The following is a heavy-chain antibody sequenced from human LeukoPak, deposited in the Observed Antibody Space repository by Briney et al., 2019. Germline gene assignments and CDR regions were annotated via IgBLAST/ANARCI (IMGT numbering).Heavy chain of an antibody. D-gene: IGHD3-10*01. CDR3: ARPITMVREYYYYGMDV. V-gene: IGHV1-18*01. Sequence: GASVKVSCKASGYTFTSYGISWVRQAPGQGLEWMGLISAYNGNTNYAQKLQGRVTMTTDTSTSTAYMELRSLRSDDTAVYYCARPITMVREYYYYGMDVWGQGTTVTVSS. CDR1: GYTFTSYG. CDR2: ISAYNGNT. J-gene: IGHJ6*02.